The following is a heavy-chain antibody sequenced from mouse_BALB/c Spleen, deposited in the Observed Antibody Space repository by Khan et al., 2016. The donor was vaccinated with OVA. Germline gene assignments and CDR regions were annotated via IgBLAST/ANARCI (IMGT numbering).Heavy chain of an antibody. V-gene: IGHV6-6*02. CDR3: ARGYDWCFDV. J-gene: IGHJ1*01. Sequence: EVKLEESGGGLVQPGGSMKLSCVASGFTFSNYWMNWVRQSPEKGLEWVAEIRLKSSIYATHYAESVIGRFTISRDDSKSSVYLQLNNLRAEDTGIYYGARGYDWCFDVWGAGTPVTVSS. CDR1: GFTFSNYW. CDR2: IRLKSSIYAT. D-gene: IGHD2-2*01.